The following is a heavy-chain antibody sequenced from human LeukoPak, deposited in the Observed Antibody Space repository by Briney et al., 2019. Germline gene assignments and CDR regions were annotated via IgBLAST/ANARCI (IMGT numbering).Heavy chain of an antibody. J-gene: IGHJ5*02. CDR1: GYTFTSYG. V-gene: IGHV1-18*01. Sequence: GASAKVSCMASGYTFTSYGISWVRQAPGQGLEWMGWISAYNGNTNYAQKLQGRVTMTTDTSTSTAYMELRSLRSDDTAVYYCARGPSSSWYQYNWFDPWGQGTLVTVSS. D-gene: IGHD6-13*01. CDR3: ARGPSSSWYQYNWFDP. CDR2: ISAYNGNT.